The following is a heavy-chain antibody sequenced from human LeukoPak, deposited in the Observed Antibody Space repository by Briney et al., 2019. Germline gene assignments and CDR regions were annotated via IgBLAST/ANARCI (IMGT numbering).Heavy chain of an antibody. CDR1: GFTFSSYS. J-gene: IGHJ4*02. CDR3: AKDGMYYYDSSGYPAFDY. Sequence: PGGSLRLSCAASGFTFSSYSMNWVRQAPGKGLKWVSSISSSSSYIYYADSVKGRFTISRDNAKNSLYLQMNSLRAEDTAVYYCAKDGMYYYDSSGYPAFDYWGQGTLVTVSS. D-gene: IGHD3-22*01. CDR2: ISSSSSYI. V-gene: IGHV3-21*01.